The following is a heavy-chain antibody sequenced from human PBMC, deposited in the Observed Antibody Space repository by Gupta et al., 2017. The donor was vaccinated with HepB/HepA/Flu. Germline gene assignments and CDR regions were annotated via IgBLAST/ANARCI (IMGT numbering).Heavy chain of an antibody. D-gene: IGHD6-19*01. CDR2: IYHSGST. Sequence: QVQLLESGPGLVKPSHTLSLTCAVSGGSITTGGYYWTWIRQYPGKGLEWIGYIYHSGSTSYNPSRKRRLTISIDTSKNQFALRLSSVTAAETAVYYCTRDKLRARGYSSFGFDPWGQGTLVTVSS. V-gene: IGHV4-31*11. CDR1: GGSITTGGYY. CDR3: TRDKLRARGYSSFGFDP. J-gene: IGHJ5*02.